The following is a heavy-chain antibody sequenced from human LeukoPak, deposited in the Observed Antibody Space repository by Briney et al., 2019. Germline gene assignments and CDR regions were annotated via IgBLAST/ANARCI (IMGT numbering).Heavy chain of an antibody. CDR2: IYYSGST. CDR1: GGSISSYY. V-gene: IGHV4-59*01. Sequence: PSETLSLTCTVSGGSISSYYWGWIRQPPGKGLEWIGYIYYSGSTNYNPSLKSRVTISVDTSKNQFSLKLSSVTAADTAVYYCARDHGSTDAFDIWGQGTMVTVSS. D-gene: IGHD3-10*01. J-gene: IGHJ3*02. CDR3: ARDHGSTDAFDI.